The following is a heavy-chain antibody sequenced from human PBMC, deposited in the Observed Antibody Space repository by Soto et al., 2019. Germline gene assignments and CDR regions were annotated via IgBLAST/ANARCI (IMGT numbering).Heavy chain of an antibody. J-gene: IGHJ4*02. CDR2: IRPDGSET. CDR1: GFTFSHYW. V-gene: IGHV3-7*01. Sequence: EVQVVESGGGLVQPGGSLRLSCATSGFTFSHYWMHWVRQAPGKGLEWVGDIRPDGSETYYVDSVKGRFTISRDNAKSSMFLQMNSLRVKDTAVYYCARKDRGGYWGQGTLVTVSS. D-gene: IGHD3-10*01. CDR3: ARKDRGGY.